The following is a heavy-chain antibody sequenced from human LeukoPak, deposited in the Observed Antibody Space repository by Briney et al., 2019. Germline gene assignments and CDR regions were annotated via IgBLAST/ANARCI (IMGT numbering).Heavy chain of an antibody. J-gene: IGHJ4*02. Sequence: GASVKVSCKASGYTFTGYYLHWVRQAPGQGLEWMGWINPNSGGTNYAQKFQGRVTMARDTSISTAYMELSRLRSDDTAVYYCARETAVAGTVDYWGQGTLVTVSS. CDR3: ARETAVAGTVDY. V-gene: IGHV1-2*02. CDR1: GYTFTGYY. D-gene: IGHD6-19*01. CDR2: INPNSGGT.